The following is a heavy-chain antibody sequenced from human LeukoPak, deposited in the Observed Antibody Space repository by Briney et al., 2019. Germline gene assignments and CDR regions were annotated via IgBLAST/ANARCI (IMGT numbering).Heavy chain of an antibody. D-gene: IGHD2-2*01. V-gene: IGHV3-30*04. Sequence: GGSLRLSCAASGFTFSSYAMHWVRQAPGKGLEWVAVISNDGRDKHNADSVKGRFTISRDNSKNTLYVRMNSLRAEDTTVYYCARDVHAPADYYFDYWGQGTPVTVSS. J-gene: IGHJ4*02. CDR2: ISNDGRDK. CDR1: GFTFSSYA. CDR3: ARDVHAPADYYFDY.